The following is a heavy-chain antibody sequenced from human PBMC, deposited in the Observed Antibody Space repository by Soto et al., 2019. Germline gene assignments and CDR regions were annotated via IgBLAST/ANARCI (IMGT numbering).Heavy chain of an antibody. J-gene: IGHJ5*02. Sequence: GASVKVSCKASGGTFSSYAISWVRQAPGQGLEWMGGIIPIFGTASYAQKFQGRVTITADESTSTAYMELSSLRSEDTAVYYCARTRELPIVNWFDPWGQGTLVTVSS. CDR3: ARTRELPIVNWFDP. CDR1: GGTFSSYA. D-gene: IGHD1-26*01. CDR2: IIPIFGTA. V-gene: IGHV1-69*13.